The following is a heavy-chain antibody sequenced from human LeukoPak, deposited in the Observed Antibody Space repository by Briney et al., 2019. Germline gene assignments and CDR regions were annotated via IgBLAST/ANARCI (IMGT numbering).Heavy chain of an antibody. D-gene: IGHD6-13*01. CDR2: ISSSGSTI. V-gene: IGHV3-11*01. CDR3: AKDIRGSTSWYGLDY. Sequence: GGSLRLSCAASGFTFSDYYMSWIRQAPGKGLEWVSDISSSGSTIYYADSVKGRFTISRDNAKNSLYLQMISLRAEDTALYYCAKDIRGSTSWYGLDYWGQGTLVTVSS. J-gene: IGHJ4*02. CDR1: GFTFSDYY.